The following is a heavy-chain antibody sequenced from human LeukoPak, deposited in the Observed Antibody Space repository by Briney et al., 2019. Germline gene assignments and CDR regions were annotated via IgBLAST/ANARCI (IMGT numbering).Heavy chain of an antibody. CDR1: GFTISSYW. J-gene: IGHJ4*02. CDR3: AKDRHDSSSWFDY. V-gene: IGHV3-74*01. Sequence: GGSLRLSCAASGFTISSYWMHWVRQAPGKGLVWVSRINSDGSSTSYADSVKGRFTISRDNAKNTLYLQMNSLRAEDTAVYYCAKDRHDSSSWFDYWGQGTLVTVSS. CDR2: INSDGSST. D-gene: IGHD6-13*01.